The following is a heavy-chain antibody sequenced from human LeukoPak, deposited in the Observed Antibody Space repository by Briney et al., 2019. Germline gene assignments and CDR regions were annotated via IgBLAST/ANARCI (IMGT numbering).Heavy chain of an antibody. CDR3: ARTTTPHDYGSGSYALGY. J-gene: IGHJ4*02. Sequence: PGGSLRLSCAASGFTFSTYAMHWVRQGQRTGLDWVAVISFDGSNKSYSDSVKGRFTISRDNSKNTLYLQMSSLSAEDTAVYYCARTTTPHDYGSGSYALGYWGQGTLVTVPS. CDR1: GFTFSTYA. CDR2: ISFDGSNK. D-gene: IGHD3-10*01. V-gene: IGHV3-30-3*01.